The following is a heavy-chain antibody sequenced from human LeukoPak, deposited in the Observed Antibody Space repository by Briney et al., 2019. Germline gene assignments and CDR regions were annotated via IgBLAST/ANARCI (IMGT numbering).Heavy chain of an antibody. CDR3: ARDLPTRIVVVPAYNWFDP. CDR2: INPNSGGT. V-gene: IGHV1-2*06. J-gene: IGHJ5*02. Sequence: ASVKVSCKASGYTFTGYYMHWVRQAPGQGLEWMGRINPNSGGTNYAQKFQGRVTMTRDTSISTAYMELSRLRSDDTAVYYCARDLPTRIVVVPAYNWFDPWGQGTLVTVSS. CDR1: GYTFTGYY. D-gene: IGHD2-2*01.